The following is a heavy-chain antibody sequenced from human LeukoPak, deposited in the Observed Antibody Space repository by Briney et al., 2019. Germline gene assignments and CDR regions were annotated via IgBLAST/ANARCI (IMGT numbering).Heavy chain of an antibody. CDR3: ARAGRWEGRPHAFDI. D-gene: IGHD1-26*01. Sequence: SGTPSPTCSVSGGSITSNTYYWGWIRPPPGKGLGWISTINYSGTPHYNPSLKSRVTISADTSNNQLSLKLNSLTAADTAVYYCARAGRWEGRPHAFDIWGQGTMVTVSS. CDR2: INYSGTP. V-gene: IGHV4-39*07. J-gene: IGHJ3*02. CDR1: GGSITSNTYY.